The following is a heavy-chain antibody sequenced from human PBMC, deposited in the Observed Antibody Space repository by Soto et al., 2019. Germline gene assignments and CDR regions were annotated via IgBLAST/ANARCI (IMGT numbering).Heavy chain of an antibody. J-gene: IGHJ4*02. CDR1: GGTFSSYT. CDR3: ASGEGATYY. Sequence: QVQLVQSGAEVKKPGSSVKVSCKASGGTFSSYTISWVRQAPGQGLEWMGRIIPILGIANYAQKFQGRVTITADKSTSTAYMELSSLRSEDTAMYYCASGEGATYYWGQGTLVTVSS. V-gene: IGHV1-69*02. CDR2: IIPILGIA. D-gene: IGHD1-26*01.